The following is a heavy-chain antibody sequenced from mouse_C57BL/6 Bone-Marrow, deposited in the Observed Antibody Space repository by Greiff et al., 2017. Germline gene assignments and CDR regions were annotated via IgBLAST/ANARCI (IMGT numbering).Heavy chain of an antibody. J-gene: IGHJ3*01. V-gene: IGHV1-53*01. CDR2: INPSNGGT. Sequence: VQLQQPGTELVKPGASVKLSCKASGYTFTSYWMHWVKQRPGQGLEWIGNINPSNGGTNYNEKFKSKATLTVDKSSSTAYMQLSSLTSADSAVYYCAREDYYGSGTWFAYWGQGTLVTVSA. CDR3: AREDYYGSGTWFAY. D-gene: IGHD1-1*01. CDR1: GYTFTSYW.